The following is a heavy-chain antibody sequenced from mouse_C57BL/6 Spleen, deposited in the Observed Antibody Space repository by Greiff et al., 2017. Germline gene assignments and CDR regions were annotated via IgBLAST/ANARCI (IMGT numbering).Heavy chain of an antibody. V-gene: IGHV1-26*01. Sequence: VQLQQSGPELVKPGASVKISCKASGYTFTDYYMNWVKQSHGKSLEWIGDINPNNGGTSYNQKFKGKATLTVDKSSSTAYMELRSLTSEDSAVYYCARSGSSGYAWFAYWGQGTLVTVSA. D-gene: IGHD3-2*02. CDR1: GYTFTDYY. J-gene: IGHJ3*01. CDR3: ARSGSSGYAWFAY. CDR2: INPNNGGT.